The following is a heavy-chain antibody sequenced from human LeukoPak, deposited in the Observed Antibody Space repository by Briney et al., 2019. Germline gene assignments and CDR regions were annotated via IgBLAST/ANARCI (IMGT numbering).Heavy chain of an antibody. CDR3: ARDPRQWEPFGMDV. CDR1: GFTVSSNY. D-gene: IGHD1-26*01. V-gene: IGHV3-66*01. J-gene: IGHJ6*02. CDR2: IYSGGST. Sequence: GGSLRLSCAASGFTVSSNYMSWVRQAPGKGLEWVSVIYSGGSTYYADSVKGRFTISRDNSKNTLYLQMNSLRAEDTAVYYCARDPRQWEPFGMDVWGQGTTVTVSS.